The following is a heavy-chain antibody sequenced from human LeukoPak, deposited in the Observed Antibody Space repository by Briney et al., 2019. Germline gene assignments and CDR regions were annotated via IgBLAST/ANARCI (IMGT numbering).Heavy chain of an antibody. CDR2: ISGSGGST. CDR3: ALQLPAILFDY. V-gene: IGHV3-23*01. J-gene: IGHJ4*02. CDR1: GFTVSGDY. Sequence: GGSLRLSCAASGFTVSGDYMNWVRQAPGKGLEWVSAISGSGGSTYYADSVKGRFTISRDNSKNTLYLQMNSLRAEDTAVYYCALQLPAILFDYWGQGTLVTVSS. D-gene: IGHD5-24*01.